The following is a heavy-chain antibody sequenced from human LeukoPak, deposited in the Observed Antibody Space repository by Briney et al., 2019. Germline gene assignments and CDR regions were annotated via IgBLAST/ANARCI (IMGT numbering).Heavy chain of an antibody. CDR2: IYYSGST. D-gene: IGHD6-13*01. V-gene: IGHV4-31*03. CDR3: ARVGGVAAAGNPNWFDP. J-gene: IGHJ5*02. CDR1: GGSISSGGYY. Sequence: SQTLSLTCTVSGGSISSGGYYWSWIRQHPGKGLEWIGYIYYSGSTYYNPSLKSRVTISVDTSKNQFSLKLSSVTAADTAVYYCARVGGVAAAGNPNWFDPWGQGTLVTVSS.